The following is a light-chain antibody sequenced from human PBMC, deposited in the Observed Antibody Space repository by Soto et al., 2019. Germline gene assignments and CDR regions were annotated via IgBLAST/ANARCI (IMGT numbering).Light chain of an antibody. J-gene: IGLJ1*01. CDR2: EVN. Sequence: QSVLTQPPSASGSPGQSVAISCTGTNSDIGNYNFVSWYQQHPGKAPKLMIYEVNKRPSGVPDRFSGSKSGNTASLTVSGLQPEDEADYYCSSYAGSSTYVFGTGTKLTVL. CDR1: NSDIGNYNF. CDR3: SSYAGSSTYV. V-gene: IGLV2-8*01.